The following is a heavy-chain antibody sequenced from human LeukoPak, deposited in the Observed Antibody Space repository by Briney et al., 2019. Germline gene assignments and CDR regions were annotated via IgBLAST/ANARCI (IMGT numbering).Heavy chain of an antibody. V-gene: IGHV3-21*01. D-gene: IGHD5-18*01. CDR2: ISSSSSYI. CDR1: GFTFSSYS. CDR3: ARASQYSYVGDDAFDI. J-gene: IGHJ3*02. Sequence: GGSLRLSCAASGFTFSSYSMNWVRQAPGKGLEWVSSISSSSSYIYYADSVKGRFTISRDNAKNSLYLQMNSLRAEDTAVYYCARASQYSYVGDDAFDIWGQGTMVTVSS.